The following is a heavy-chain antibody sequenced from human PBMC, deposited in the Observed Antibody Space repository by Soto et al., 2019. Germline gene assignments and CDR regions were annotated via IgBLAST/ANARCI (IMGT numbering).Heavy chain of an antibody. CDR3: ARDVIAGAGVWDYYYYGMDV. CDR1: GFTFSSYW. J-gene: IGHJ6*02. V-gene: IGHV3-74*01. CDR2: FNSDGSST. D-gene: IGHD6-19*01. Sequence: GGSLRLSCAASGFTFSSYWMHWVRQAPGKGLVWVSRFNSDGSSTTYADSVKGRFTISRDNAKNTLYLQMNSLRAEDTAVYYCARDVIAGAGVWDYYYYGMDVWGQGTTVTVSS.